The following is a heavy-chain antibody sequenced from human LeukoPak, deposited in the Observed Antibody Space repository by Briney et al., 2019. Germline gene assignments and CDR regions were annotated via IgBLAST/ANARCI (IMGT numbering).Heavy chain of an antibody. J-gene: IGHJ3*02. CDR2: IYYSGST. Sequence: SETLSLTCTVSGGSISSYYWSWIRQPPGKGLEWIGYIYYSGSTNYNPSLKSRVTISVDTSKNQFSLKLSSVTAADTAVYYCASSKRLDSSGYYPGAFDIWRQGTMVTVSS. V-gene: IGHV4-59*01. D-gene: IGHD3-22*01. CDR1: GGSISSYY. CDR3: ASSKRLDSSGYYPGAFDI.